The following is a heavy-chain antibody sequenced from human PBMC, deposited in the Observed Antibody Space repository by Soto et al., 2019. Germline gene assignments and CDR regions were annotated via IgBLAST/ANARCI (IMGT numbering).Heavy chain of an antibody. CDR3: AGGRIVVVGSRAYYGMDV. CDR1: GGTPSNSA. CDR2: IIPVFGLV. V-gene: IGHV1-69*01. Sequence: QVHLLLPSGAEVKKPGSSVKVSCKASGGTPSNSAISWVRQAPGQGLEWMGGIIPVFGLVKYAQNFQGRVTITADESTNTAYIELSSLRPEDTAVYYCAGGRIVVVGSRAYYGMDVWGQGTTVNVSS. J-gene: IGHJ6*02. D-gene: IGHD3-22*01.